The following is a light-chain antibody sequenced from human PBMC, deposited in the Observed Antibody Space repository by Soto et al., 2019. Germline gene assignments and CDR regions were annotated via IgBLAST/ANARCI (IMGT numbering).Light chain of an antibody. Sequence: IQMTHSTSTLSASVVDIFTITCRASQSLNSLLAWYQQKPGRAPKLLIYDASTLESGVPSRFSGSGSGTEFTLTISSLQTDDFATYYCQQYNSYSSWTFGQGTKVDIK. V-gene: IGKV1-5*01. J-gene: IGKJ1*01. CDR1: QSLNSL. CDR3: QQYNSYSSWT. CDR2: DAS.